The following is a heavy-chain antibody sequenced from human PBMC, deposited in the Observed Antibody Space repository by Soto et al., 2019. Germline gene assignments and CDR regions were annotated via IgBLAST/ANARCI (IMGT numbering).Heavy chain of an antibody. CDR2: ISGGGDTT. CDR3: AKGRGGSGSLTPRVDF. D-gene: IGHD3-10*01. V-gene: IGHV3-23*01. J-gene: IGHJ4*02. CDR1: GFTFNNYA. Sequence: EVQLLESGGGLVQPGGSLRLSCAASGFTFNNYAMTWVRQAPGKGLEWVSAISGGGDTTSYADSVKGRFTVSRDGSKPTLYLQISSLRAEDTALSYCAKGRGGSGSLTPRVDFWGQGTLVTVSS.